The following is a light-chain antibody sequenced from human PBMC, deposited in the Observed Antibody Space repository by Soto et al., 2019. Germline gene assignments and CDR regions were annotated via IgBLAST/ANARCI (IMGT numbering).Light chain of an antibody. V-gene: IGKV3-11*01. CDR2: DAS. Sequence: EIGMPQTPATLSVSPGERSTVSCRASQSVSSYLAWYQQKPGQAPRLLIYDASNRATGIPARFSGSGSGTDFTLIISSLEPEDFAVYYCQQRSNWQVTFGQGTRLEIK. CDR3: QQRSNWQVT. CDR1: QSVSSY. J-gene: IGKJ5*01.